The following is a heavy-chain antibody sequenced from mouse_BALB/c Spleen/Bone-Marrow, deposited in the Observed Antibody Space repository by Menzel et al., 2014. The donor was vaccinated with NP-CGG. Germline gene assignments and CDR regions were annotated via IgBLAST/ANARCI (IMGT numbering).Heavy chain of an antibody. V-gene: IGHV1-80*01. CDR1: GYVFSTYW. J-gene: IGHJ2*01. CDR2: IYPGDGDT. CDR3: ARGGISVDY. Sequence: VHLVESGAELVRPGSSVKISCESSGYVFSTYWINWVKQRPGLGLEWIGQIYPGDGDTDYNGKFKDKATLTADKSSNTAYMQLSSLTSEDSAVYFCARGGISVDYWGQGTTLTVSS.